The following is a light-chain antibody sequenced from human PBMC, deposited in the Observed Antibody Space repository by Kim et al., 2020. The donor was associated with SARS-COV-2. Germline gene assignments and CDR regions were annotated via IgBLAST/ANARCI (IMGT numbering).Light chain of an antibody. CDR1: QGIRND. Sequence: AIQMTQSPSSLSASIGDRVTVTCRASQGIRNDLGWYQQKPGKAPKLLIYAASSLQSGVPSRFSGSESGTDFTLTISNLHPEDFATYYCLQHYNYPWTFGQGTKVDIK. V-gene: IGKV1-6*01. CDR3: LQHYNYPWT. J-gene: IGKJ1*01. CDR2: AAS.